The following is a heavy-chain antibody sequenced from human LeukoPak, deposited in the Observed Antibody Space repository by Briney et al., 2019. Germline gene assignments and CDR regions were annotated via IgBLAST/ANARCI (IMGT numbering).Heavy chain of an antibody. Sequence: SETLSLTCTVSGGSISSYYWSWIRQPPGKGLEWIGYIYHSGSTNHNPSLKSRVTISVDTSKNQFSLKLSSVTAADTAVYYCARGGYSGNDGIWGQGTLVTVSS. CDR3: ARGGYSGNDGI. V-gene: IGHV4-59*01. D-gene: IGHD5-12*01. CDR2: IYHSGST. CDR1: GGSISSYY. J-gene: IGHJ4*02.